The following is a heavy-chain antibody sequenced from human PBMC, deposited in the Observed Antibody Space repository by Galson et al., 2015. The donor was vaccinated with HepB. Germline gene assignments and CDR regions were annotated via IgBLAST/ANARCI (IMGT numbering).Heavy chain of an antibody. CDR1: GFTFSIYA. CDR3: ARSLGGSSFFAMDV. D-gene: IGHD6-13*01. Sequence: SLRLSCAASGFTFSIYAMHWVRQAPGKGLEWVALIPYDGSSQYYADSVKGRFTISRDNSKNTLYLQMNSLRVDDTAMYFCARSLGGSSFFAMDVWGQGTTVTVSS. V-gene: IGHV3-30-3*01. CDR2: IPYDGSSQ. J-gene: IGHJ6*02.